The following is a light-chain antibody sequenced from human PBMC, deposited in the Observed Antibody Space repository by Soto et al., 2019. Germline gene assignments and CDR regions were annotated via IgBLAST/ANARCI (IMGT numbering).Light chain of an antibody. J-gene: IGKJ5*01. Sequence: IVLTQSPGTLSLSPGERATLSCRASHSVSRTYLAWYQQKPGQAPRLLIYGASDRATGTPDRFSGSGSGTDFTLTISRLEPEDSAVYYCQQFADSVTFGQGTRLHSK. CDR3: QQFADSVT. V-gene: IGKV3-20*01. CDR2: GAS. CDR1: HSVSRTY.